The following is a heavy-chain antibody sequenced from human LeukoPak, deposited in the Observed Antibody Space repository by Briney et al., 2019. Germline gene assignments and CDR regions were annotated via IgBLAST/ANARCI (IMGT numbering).Heavy chain of an antibody. J-gene: IGHJ4*02. CDR1: GGSISSSNW. CDR3: ARVPFYSSGYLD. CDR2: IYYSGST. V-gene: IGHV4-39*07. D-gene: IGHD3-22*01. Sequence: PSETLSLTCAVSGGSISSSNWWGWIRQPPGKGLGWIGSIYYSGSTYYNPSLKSRVTISVDTSKNQFSLKLSSVTAADTAVYYCARVPFYSSGYLDWGQGTLVTVSS.